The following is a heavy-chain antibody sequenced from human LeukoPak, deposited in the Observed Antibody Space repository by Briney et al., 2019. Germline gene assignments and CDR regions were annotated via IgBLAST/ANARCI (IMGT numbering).Heavy chain of an antibody. D-gene: IGHD2-2*01. V-gene: IGHV5-51*01. CDR3: ARHPTSSVFNF. Sequence: GESLRISCEGSGYSFTAYWIAWVRQMPGKGLEWMGSIYPGDSDTTYSPSFQGQVTMSADKSISTAYLQWNSLKASDTAVYYCARHPTSSVFNFWGQGTLVTVSS. CDR1: GYSFTAYW. J-gene: IGHJ4*02. CDR2: IYPGDSDT.